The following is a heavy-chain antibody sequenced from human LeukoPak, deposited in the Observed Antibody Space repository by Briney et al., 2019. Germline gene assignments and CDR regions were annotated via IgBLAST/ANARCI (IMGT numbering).Heavy chain of an antibody. CDR2: ISGSGGST. CDR1: GFPFSSYA. CDR3: AKDRREAVGESDY. D-gene: IGHD6-19*01. Sequence: GGSLRLSCAASGFPFSSYAVSWVRHARGEGREWVSCISGSGGSTYYADSVKGRFTISRDNSKNTLYLQMNSLRAEETAVYYCAKDRREAVGESDYWGEGTLVTVSS. V-gene: IGHV3-23*01. J-gene: IGHJ4*02.